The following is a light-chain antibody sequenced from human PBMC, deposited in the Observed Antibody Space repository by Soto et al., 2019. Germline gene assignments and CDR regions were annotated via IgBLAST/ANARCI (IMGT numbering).Light chain of an antibody. Sequence: IVMTQSPATLSVSPGERATLSCRASQSLGGSLAWYQQKPGQAPRLLIYGASTRATGIPARFSGSGSGTEFTLTISSLQSEDFAVYYCHQYNNWPPWTFGQGTKVDIK. CDR2: GAS. CDR3: HQYNNWPPWT. V-gene: IGKV3-15*01. J-gene: IGKJ1*01. CDR1: QSLGGS.